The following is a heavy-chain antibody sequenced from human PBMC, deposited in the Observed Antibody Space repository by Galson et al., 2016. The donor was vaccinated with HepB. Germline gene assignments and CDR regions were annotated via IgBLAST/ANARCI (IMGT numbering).Heavy chain of an antibody. Sequence: SLRLSCAASGFSISTYWMHWPRQGPGKGLEWVSRIGPDGSGTLFGDSVKGRFTISKDNAKNTLSLQMNSLRVEDTAVYYCVREQSPGGVAYWGQGALVTVSS. CDR3: VREQSPGGVAY. J-gene: IGHJ4*02. V-gene: IGHV3-74*01. CDR2: IGPDGSGT. CDR1: GFSISTYW. D-gene: IGHD3-16*01.